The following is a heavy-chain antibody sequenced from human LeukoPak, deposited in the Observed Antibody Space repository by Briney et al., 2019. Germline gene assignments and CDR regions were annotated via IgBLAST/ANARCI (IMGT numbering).Heavy chain of an antibody. D-gene: IGHD6-19*01. V-gene: IGHV3-23*01. J-gene: IGHJ4*02. CDR1: GFTFSSYA. Sequence: PGGSLRLSCAASGFTFSSYAMSWVRQAPGKGLEWVSAISGGGVSAYSADSVKGRFTISRDNSKNTLYLQMNSLRAEDTAVYYCAKDYSSGWYIDYWGQGTLVTVSS. CDR3: AKDYSSGWYIDY. CDR2: ISGGGVSA.